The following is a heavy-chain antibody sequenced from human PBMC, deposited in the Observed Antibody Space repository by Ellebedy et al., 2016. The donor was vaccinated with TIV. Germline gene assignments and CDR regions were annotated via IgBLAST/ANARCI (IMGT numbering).Heavy chain of an antibody. CDR1: GFNFDDYT. Sequence: GGSLRLSXAASGFNFDDYTMHWVRQVPGEGLEWVALIAWDGINTYYADSVRGRFSISRDNSKSSLYLQMNSLTSEDTALYYCVKDTSYDLSGYSSGPRSYGMDVWGQGTTVSVSS. CDR3: VKDTSYDLSGYSSGPRSYGMDV. J-gene: IGHJ6*02. D-gene: IGHD2-15*01. CDR2: IAWDGINT. V-gene: IGHV3-43*01.